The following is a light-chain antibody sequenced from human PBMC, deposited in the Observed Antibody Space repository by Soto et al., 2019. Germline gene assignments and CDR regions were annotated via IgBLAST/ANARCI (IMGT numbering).Light chain of an antibody. V-gene: IGKV3-15*01. CDR2: GAS. Sequence: EIVMTQSPATLSVSPGERATLSCRASQSVSSNLAWYQQKPGQAPRLLIYGASTRATGIPARFSGSGSGTALTLTKSSLQSEDFAVYYGQQYNNWPPLTFGGGTKVEIK. J-gene: IGKJ4*01. CDR3: QQYNNWPPLT. CDR1: QSVSSN.